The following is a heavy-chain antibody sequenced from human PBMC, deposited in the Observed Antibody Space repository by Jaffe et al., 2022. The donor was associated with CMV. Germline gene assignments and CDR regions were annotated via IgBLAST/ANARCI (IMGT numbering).Heavy chain of an antibody. Sequence: EVQLSESGGRLVQPGESLRLSCAASGFIFSRHAMSWVRQAPGKGLEWISAISGNAGSAYDADSVKGRFTISRDNSKSRLYLQMKSLRAEDTAVYYCVKDRNPLLRGVTYNFDSWGQGTLVTVSS. J-gene: IGHJ4*02. CDR1: GFIFSRHA. D-gene: IGHD3-10*01. CDR3: VKDRNPLLRGVTYNFDS. CDR2: ISGNAGSA. V-gene: IGHV3-23*01.